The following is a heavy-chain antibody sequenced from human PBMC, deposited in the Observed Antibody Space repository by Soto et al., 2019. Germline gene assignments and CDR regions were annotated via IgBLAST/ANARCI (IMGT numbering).Heavy chain of an antibody. D-gene: IGHD2-2*01. CDR2: ISSSSSTI. CDR3: ARSHLGRYCSSTSCYWFDP. V-gene: IGHV3-48*04. CDR1: GFTFSSYS. J-gene: IGHJ5*02. Sequence: GGSLRLSCAASGFTFSSYSMNWVRQAPGKGLEWVSYISSSSSTIYYADSVKGRFTISRDDAKNSLYLQMNSLRAEDTAVYYCARSHLGRYCSSTSCYWFDPWGQGTLVTVSS.